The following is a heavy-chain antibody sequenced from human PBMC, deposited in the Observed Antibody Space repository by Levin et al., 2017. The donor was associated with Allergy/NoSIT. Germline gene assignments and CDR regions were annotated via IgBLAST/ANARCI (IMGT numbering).Heavy chain of an antibody. Sequence: PGGSLRLSCKASGYNFTNYGISWVRQAPGQGLEWMGWISAYNGNTNYAQKFQGRVTMTIQTSTNTAYMELRSLRSDDTAVYYCARVGIDFWGVYQKSWGYMDVWGQGTLVSVSS. V-gene: IGHV1-18*01. CDR3: ARVGIDFWGVYQKSWGYMDV. CDR1: GYNFTNYG. D-gene: IGHD3-3*01. CDR2: ISAYNGNT. J-gene: IGHJ3*01.